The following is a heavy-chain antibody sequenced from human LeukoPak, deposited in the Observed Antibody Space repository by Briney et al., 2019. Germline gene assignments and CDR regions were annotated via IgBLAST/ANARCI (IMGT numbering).Heavy chain of an antibody. CDR2: IGKAGDT. CDR3: ASLGDSIY. CDR1: GFAFTDYD. V-gene: IGHV3-13*01. Sequence: PGGSPRLSCAASGFAFTDYDMHWVRQATGGGLEWVSSIGKAGDTYYADSVKGRFTISRENANNRFYLQMNSLRAGDTAVYFCASLGDSIYWGQGTLVTVSS. J-gene: IGHJ4*02. D-gene: IGHD1-26*01.